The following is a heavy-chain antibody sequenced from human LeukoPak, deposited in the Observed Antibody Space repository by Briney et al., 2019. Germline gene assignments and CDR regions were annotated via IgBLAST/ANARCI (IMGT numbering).Heavy chain of an antibody. CDR3: ATSGGQQLPMDAFDI. J-gene: IGHJ3*02. V-gene: IGHV4-59*01. Sequence: SETLSLTCTVSGASISSYFWTWIRQSPGKGLEWIGYISNIGSTNYNPSLKSRVTISVDTSKNQFSLKLSSVTAADTAVYYCATSGGQQLPMDAFDIWDQGTMVTVSS. CDR2: ISNIGST. CDR1: GASISSYF. D-gene: IGHD6-13*01.